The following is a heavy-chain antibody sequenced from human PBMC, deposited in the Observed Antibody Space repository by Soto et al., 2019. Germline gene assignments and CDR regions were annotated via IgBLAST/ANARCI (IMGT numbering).Heavy chain of an antibody. Sequence: SVKVSCKASGSTFSSYAISWVRQAPGQGLEWMGGIIPIFGTANYAQKFQGRVTITADESTSTAYMELSSLRSEDTAVYYCAREPIAAAGWGGYYGMDVWGQGTTVTVSS. V-gene: IGHV1-69*13. D-gene: IGHD6-13*01. CDR3: AREPIAAAGWGGYYGMDV. CDR1: GSTFSSYA. J-gene: IGHJ6*02. CDR2: IIPIFGTA.